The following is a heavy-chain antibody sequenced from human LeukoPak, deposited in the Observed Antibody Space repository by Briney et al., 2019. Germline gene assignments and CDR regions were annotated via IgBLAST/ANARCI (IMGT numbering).Heavy chain of an antibody. J-gene: IGHJ4*02. CDR1: GFTLSSHA. V-gene: IGHV3-23*01. Sequence: GGSLRLSCAASGFTLSSHAMNWARQAPGKGLEWVSAIGGSGGTTYYGDSVKGRFTVSRDNSRNTLYLQMNSLRAEDTAVYYCAKIVTSATAYWGQGTLVTVSS. CDR3: AKIVTSATAY. D-gene: IGHD2-15*01. CDR2: IGGSGGTT.